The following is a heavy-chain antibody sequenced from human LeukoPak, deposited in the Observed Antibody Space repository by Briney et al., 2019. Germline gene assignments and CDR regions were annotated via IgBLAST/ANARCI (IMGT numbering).Heavy chain of an antibody. D-gene: IGHD3-16*01. CDR2: INHSGST. CDR3: ARFGYYYYGMDV. V-gene: IGHV4-34*01. Sequence: SETLSLTCAVYGGSFSGYYWSWIRQPPGKGLEWIGEINHSGSTNYNPSLKSRVTISVDTSKNQFSLKLGSVTATDTAVYYCARFGYYYYGMDVWGQGTTVTVSS. CDR1: GGSFSGYY. J-gene: IGHJ6*02.